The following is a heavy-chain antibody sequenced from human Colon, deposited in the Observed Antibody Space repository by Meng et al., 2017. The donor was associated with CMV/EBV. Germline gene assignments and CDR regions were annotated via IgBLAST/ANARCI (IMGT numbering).Heavy chain of an antibody. CDR2: IKTDESSA. CDR1: GFSFSNIW. J-gene: IGHJ4*02. V-gene: IGHV3-74*01. D-gene: IGHD6-19*01. CDR3: ARCNTAVPGGDY. Sequence: GGSLRLSCAAFGFSFSNIWVHWVRQVPGKGPVWVSRIKTDESSASYVDSVKGRFTISRDNANNMVYLQMNSLRVEDAAVYYCARCNTAVPGGDYWGQGTLVTVSS.